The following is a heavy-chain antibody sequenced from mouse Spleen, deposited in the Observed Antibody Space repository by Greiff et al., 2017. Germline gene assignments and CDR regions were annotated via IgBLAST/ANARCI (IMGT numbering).Heavy chain of an antibody. J-gene: IGHJ3*01. V-gene: IGHV5-9-3*01. CDR1: GFTFSSYA. Sequence: EVQGVESGGGLVKLGGSLKLSCAASGFTFSSYAMSWVRQTPEKRLEWVATISSGGGNTYYPDSVKGRFTISRDNAKNTLYLQMSSLKSEDTAMYYCARHEGGTTWFAYWGQGTLVTVSA. D-gene: IGHD4-1*01. CDR2: ISSGGGNT. CDR3: ARHEGGTTWFAY.